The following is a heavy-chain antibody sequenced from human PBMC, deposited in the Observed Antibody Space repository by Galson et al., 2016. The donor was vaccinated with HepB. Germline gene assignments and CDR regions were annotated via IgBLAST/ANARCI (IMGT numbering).Heavy chain of an antibody. D-gene: IGHD2-2*01. J-gene: IGHJ4*02. CDR1: GGSISSSRYS. V-gene: IGHV4-39*01. CDR3: ARYCSSTSCSRYGDILTGYDGPF. CDR2: LYYSGST. Sequence: ETLSLTCTVSGGSISSSRYSWGWIRQPPGKGLEWIGCLYYSGSTYYNSSLKSRVTISVDTSKNQFSLDLSAVTAADTAVYYCARYCSSTSCSRYGDILTGYDGPFWGQGTLVTVSS.